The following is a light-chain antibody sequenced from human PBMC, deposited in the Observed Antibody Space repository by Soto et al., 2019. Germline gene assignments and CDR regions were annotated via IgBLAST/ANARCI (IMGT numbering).Light chain of an antibody. J-gene: IGKJ4*01. CDR2: GAS. Sequence: EIVMTQSPATLSVSPGERATLSCRASQSVSSNLAWYQQKPGQAPRLLIYGASTRATGIPARFSGSGSGTEFTLTISSLQSEEFAVYCGQQYNNWPPLTFGGGTKVEIK. CDR1: QSVSSN. CDR3: QQYNNWPPLT. V-gene: IGKV3-15*01.